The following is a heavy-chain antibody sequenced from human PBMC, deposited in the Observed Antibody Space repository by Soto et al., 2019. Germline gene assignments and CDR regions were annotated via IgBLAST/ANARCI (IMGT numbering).Heavy chain of an antibody. CDR3: ARHYDFWSGYYLNWLAP. Sequence: PSETLSLTCTVSGGSISSYYWSWIRQPPGKGLEWIGYIYYSGSTNYNPSLKSRVTISVDTSKNQFSLKLSSVTAADTAVYYCARHYDFWSGYYLNWLAPWGQGTLVTVSS. V-gene: IGHV4-59*01. D-gene: IGHD3-3*01. CDR2: IYYSGST. CDR1: GGSISSYY. J-gene: IGHJ5*02.